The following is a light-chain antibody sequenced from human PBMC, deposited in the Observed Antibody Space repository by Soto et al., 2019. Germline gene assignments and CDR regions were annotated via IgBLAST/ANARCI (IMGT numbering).Light chain of an antibody. Sequence: PGERATLSCRASQSVDTFLAWYQQKPGQAPRLLIYDASKRATGIPARFSGSGSGTDFTLTISSLEPEDFAVYYCQQYGTSPWTFGQGTPVDIK. V-gene: IGKV3-11*01. CDR1: QSVDTF. J-gene: IGKJ1*01. CDR3: QQYGTSPWT. CDR2: DAS.